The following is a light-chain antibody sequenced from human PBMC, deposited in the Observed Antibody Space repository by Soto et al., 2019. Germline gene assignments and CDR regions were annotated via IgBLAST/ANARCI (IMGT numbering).Light chain of an antibody. CDR3: QVWDSSSAFYV. CDR2: YDS. J-gene: IGLJ1*01. V-gene: IGLV3-21*04. CDR1: NIGSKS. Sequence: SYELTQLPSVSVAPGKTARITCGGNNIGSKSVHWYQQKPGQAPVLVIYYDSDRPSGIPERFSGSNSGNTATLTISRVEAGDEADYYCQVWDSSSAFYVFGTGTKVTVL.